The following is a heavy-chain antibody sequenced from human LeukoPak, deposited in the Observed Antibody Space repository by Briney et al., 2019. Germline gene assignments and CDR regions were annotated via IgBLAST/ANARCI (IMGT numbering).Heavy chain of an antibody. CDR3: ARDSGYGEPYYYYGMDV. Sequence: PSETLSLTCTVSGGSISSGDYYWSWIRQPPGKGLEWIGYIYYSGSTYYNPSLKSRVTISVDTSKNQFSLKLSSVTAADTAVYYCARDSGYGEPYYYYGMDVWGQGTTVTVSS. V-gene: IGHV4-30-4*01. CDR1: GGSISSGDYY. CDR2: IYYSGST. J-gene: IGHJ6*02. D-gene: IGHD4-17*01.